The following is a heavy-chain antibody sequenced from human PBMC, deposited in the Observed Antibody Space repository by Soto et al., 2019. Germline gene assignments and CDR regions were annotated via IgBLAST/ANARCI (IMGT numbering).Heavy chain of an antibody. Sequence: ASVKVSCKASGYTFTSYDINWVRQATGQGFEWMGWMNPNSGNTVYAQKFQGRVTMTRYTSISTAYMELSSLRSEDTAVYYCARVITGTNYYYYYYMDVWGKGTTVTVSS. D-gene: IGHD1-20*01. J-gene: IGHJ6*03. CDR2: MNPNSGNT. CDR3: ARVITGTNYYYYYYMDV. CDR1: GYTFTSYD. V-gene: IGHV1-8*01.